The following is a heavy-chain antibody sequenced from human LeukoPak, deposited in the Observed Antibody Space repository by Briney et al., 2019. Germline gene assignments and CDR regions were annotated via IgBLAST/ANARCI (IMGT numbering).Heavy chain of an antibody. J-gene: IGHJ5*02. CDR3: ARDCFKQQLVETDWFDP. D-gene: IGHD6-13*01. V-gene: IGHV3-23*01. CDR2: ISGRGGST. Sequence: PGVSLRLSCAASGFTFSSYAMSRVRQAPGKGLEWVSAISGRGGSTYYADSVKGRFTISRDNSKNTLYLQMNSLRAEDTAVYYCARDCFKQQLVETDWFDPWGQGTLVTVSS. CDR1: GFTFSSYA.